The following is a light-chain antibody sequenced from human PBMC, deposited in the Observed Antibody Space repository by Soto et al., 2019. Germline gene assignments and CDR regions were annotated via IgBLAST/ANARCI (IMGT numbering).Light chain of an antibody. CDR3: MQALQTPIP. J-gene: IGKJ5*01. CDR2: LGS. CDR1: QCLLYSDGYNY. Sequence: LMTQSPLSLPVTPGEPASISCRPSQCLLYSDGYNYVDWYLQKPGQSPQLLVYLGSNRASGVPDRFSGSGSGTYFTLKISRVEAEDVGVYYCMQALQTPIPFGQGTRLAIK. V-gene: IGKV2-28*01.